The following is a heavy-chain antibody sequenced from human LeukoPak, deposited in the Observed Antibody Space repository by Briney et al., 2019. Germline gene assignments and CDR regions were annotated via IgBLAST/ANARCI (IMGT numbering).Heavy chain of an antibody. V-gene: IGHV3-7*01. CDR1: GFTFSSYW. J-gene: IGHJ4*02. CDR2: IKQDGSEK. CDR3: ARESGYYDSSGYYFHFDY. Sequence: PGGSPRLSCAASGFTFSSYWMSWVRQAPGKGLEWVANIKQDGSEKYYVDSVKGRFTISRDNAKNSLYLQMNSLRAEDTAVYYCARESGYYDSSGYYFHFDYWGQGTLVTVSS. D-gene: IGHD3-22*01.